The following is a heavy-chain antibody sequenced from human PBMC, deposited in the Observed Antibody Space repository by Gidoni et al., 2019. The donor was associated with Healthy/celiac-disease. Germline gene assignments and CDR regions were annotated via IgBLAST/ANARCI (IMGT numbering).Heavy chain of an antibody. J-gene: IGHJ4*02. Sequence: QVQLVGSGGGVVHPGRSLHLSCAASGSPFSGYGMHWVRQAPGKGLGWVAVISYDGSNKYYADSVKGRFTISRDNSKNTLYLQMNSLRAEDTAVYYCAKDGGSGSYPSVWGQGTLVTVSS. CDR2: ISYDGSNK. CDR3: AKDGGSGSYPSV. V-gene: IGHV3-30*18. D-gene: IGHD3-10*01. CDR1: GSPFSGYG.